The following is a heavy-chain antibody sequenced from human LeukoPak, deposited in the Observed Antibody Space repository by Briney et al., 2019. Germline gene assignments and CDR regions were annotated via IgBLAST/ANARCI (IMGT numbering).Heavy chain of an antibody. CDR2: IYHSGST. J-gene: IGHJ5*02. CDR1: GGSISSSSYY. D-gene: IGHD6-13*01. V-gene: IGHV4-39*07. Sequence: SDTLSLTCTVSGGSISSSSYYWGWIRQPPGKGLQWIGNIYHSGSTYYNPSLKSRVSISVDTSTNQFCLKLSSVTAADTAVYYCARAYSSSWYFNWFDPWGEGSLVIVSS. CDR3: ARAYSSSWYFNWFDP.